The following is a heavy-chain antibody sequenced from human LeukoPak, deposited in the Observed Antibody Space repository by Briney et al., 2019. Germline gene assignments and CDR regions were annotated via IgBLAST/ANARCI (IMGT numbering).Heavy chain of an antibody. Sequence: SETLSLTCAVYGGSFSGYYWSWIRQPPGKGLEWIGEINHSGSTNYNPSLKSRVTISVDTSKNQFSLKLSSVTAADTAVYYCARQGGYYYYYYMDAWGKGTTVTISS. CDR2: INHSGST. D-gene: IGHD3-16*01. J-gene: IGHJ6*03. CDR3: ARQGGYYYYYYMDA. V-gene: IGHV4-34*01. CDR1: GGSFSGYY.